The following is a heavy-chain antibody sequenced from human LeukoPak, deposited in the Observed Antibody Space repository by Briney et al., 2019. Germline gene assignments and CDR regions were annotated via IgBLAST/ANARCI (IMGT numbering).Heavy chain of an antibody. D-gene: IGHD2-2*01. CDR2: IYYSGST. Sequence: PSETLSLTCTVSGGSISTSSYYWGWIRQPPGKGLEWIGSIYYSGSTYYNPSLKSRVTISVDTSKNQFSLKLSSVTAADTAVYYCARADIVVVPAALKPNYSYYYMDVWGKGTTVTVSS. CDR3: ARADIVVVPAALKPNYSYYYMDV. CDR1: GGSISTSSYY. V-gene: IGHV4-39*07. J-gene: IGHJ6*03.